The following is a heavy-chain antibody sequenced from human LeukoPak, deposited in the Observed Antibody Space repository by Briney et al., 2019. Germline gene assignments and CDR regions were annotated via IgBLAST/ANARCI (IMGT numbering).Heavy chain of an antibody. CDR1: GYTFTDYF. Sequence: ASVKVSCKASGYTFTDYFIQWVRQAPGQGLGWMGWTIPKSGVTHYAQKFQGRVTMTRDTSISTAYMELSRLTSDDTAVYYCARETAAAGNYWFDPWGQGTLVTVSS. D-gene: IGHD6-13*01. J-gene: IGHJ5*02. V-gene: IGHV1-2*02. CDR2: TIPKSGVT. CDR3: ARETAAAGNYWFDP.